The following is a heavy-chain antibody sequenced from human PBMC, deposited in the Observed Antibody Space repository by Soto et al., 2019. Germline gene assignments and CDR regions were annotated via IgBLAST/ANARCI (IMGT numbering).Heavy chain of an antibody. CDR2: ISADGNKK. CDR3: ATLRVGATPFDY. V-gene: IGHV3-30*14. Sequence: GGSLRLSCAASGFTFSSCLMHWVRQAPGKGLEWVAAISADGNKKYYADSVRGRLTISRDNSEDTLNLQMTSLRIEDTAVYFCATLRVGATPFDYWGQGTLVTVSS. D-gene: IGHD1-26*01. J-gene: IGHJ4*02. CDR1: GFTFSSCL.